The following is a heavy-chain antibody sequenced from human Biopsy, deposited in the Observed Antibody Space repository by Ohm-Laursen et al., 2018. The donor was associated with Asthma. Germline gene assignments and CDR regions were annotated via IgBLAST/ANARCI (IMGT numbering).Heavy chain of an antibody. CDR1: GYSLTDLY. CDR2: HDHEEGGT. J-gene: IGHJ4*02. V-gene: IGHV1-24*01. Sequence: GASVKVSCKISGYSLTDLYMHWVRQAPGQGLEWMGGHDHEEGGTVNARRFQGRVTMTEDTSTDTACMELSSLSSDDTAVYYCASDFPKDYVRYNFQFWGQGTLVTVSS. D-gene: IGHD4-17*01. CDR3: ASDFPKDYVRYNFQF.